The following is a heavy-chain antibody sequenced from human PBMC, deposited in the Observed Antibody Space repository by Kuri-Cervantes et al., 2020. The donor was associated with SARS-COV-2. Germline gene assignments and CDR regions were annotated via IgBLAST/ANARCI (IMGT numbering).Heavy chain of an antibody. CDR2: IFYSGST. CDR3: TDY. J-gene: IGHJ4*02. V-gene: IGHV4-61*01. CDR1: GDPMSTGNYY. Sequence: SETLSLTCTVSGDPMSTGNYYWSWIRQPPGKGLEWIGYIFYSGSTNYNPSLKSRVTMSVATSKNQFSLKLNSVTAADTAVWIRTDYWGQGTLVTVSS.